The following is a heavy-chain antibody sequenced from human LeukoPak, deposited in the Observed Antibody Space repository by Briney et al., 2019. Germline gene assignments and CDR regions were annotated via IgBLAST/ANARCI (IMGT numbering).Heavy chain of an antibody. V-gene: IGHV1-46*01. D-gene: IGHD1-1*01. Sequence: ASVKVSCKASGYTFINYYIHWVRQAPGQGLGWMGIINPGGGSATYAQKFQGRVTMTSDTSTSTVYMDLMSLRSEDTAVHYCARDSGFGYFDFWGQGTLVTVSS. J-gene: IGHJ4*02. CDR1: GYTFINYY. CDR3: ARDSGFGYFDF. CDR2: INPGGGSA.